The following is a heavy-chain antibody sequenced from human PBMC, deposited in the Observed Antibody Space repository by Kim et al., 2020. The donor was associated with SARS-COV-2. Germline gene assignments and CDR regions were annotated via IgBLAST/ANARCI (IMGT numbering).Heavy chain of an antibody. CDR1: GGSVSSGSDY. CDR3: AREVNSGSHYQNWFDP. CDR2: IYSSGST. J-gene: IGHJ5*02. D-gene: IGHD1-26*01. Sequence: SETLSLTCTVSGGSVSSGSDYWSWIRQPPGKGLEWIGYIYSSGSTNYNPSLKSRVTISVDTSKNQFSLKLSSVTAADTAVFYCAREVNSGSHYQNWFDPWGQGTLVTVSS. V-gene: IGHV4-61*01.